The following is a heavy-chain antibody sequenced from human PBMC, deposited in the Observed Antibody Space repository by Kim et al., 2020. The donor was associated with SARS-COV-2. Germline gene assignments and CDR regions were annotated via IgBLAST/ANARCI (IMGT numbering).Heavy chain of an antibody. CDR2: IDTDGSST. Sequence: GGSLRLSCAASGFTFSSYWMHWVRQAPGKGLMWVSRIDTDGSSTRYADSVKGRFTISRDNAKNTLYPQMNSLRAEDTAVYYCARADEYSTYLIDVWGKRT. V-gene: IGHV3-74*01. D-gene: IGHD6-13*01. CDR3: ARADEYSTYLIDV. J-gene: IGHJ6*03. CDR1: GFTFSSYW.